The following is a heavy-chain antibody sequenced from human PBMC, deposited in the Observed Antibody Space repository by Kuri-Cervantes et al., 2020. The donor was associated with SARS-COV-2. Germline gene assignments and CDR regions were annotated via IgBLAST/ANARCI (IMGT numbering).Heavy chain of an antibody. D-gene: IGHD3-22*01. V-gene: IGHV2-5*02. J-gene: IGHJ4*02. CDR2: IYWDDDK. CDR1: GFSLSTSGVG. Sequence: SGATLVNPTQTLTLTCTFSGFSLSTSGVGVDWIRQPPGNALEWLALIYWDDDKRYSPSLKSRLTITKDTSKNQVVLTMTNMDPVDTATYYCAHRGYYDSSGSLDYWGQGTLVTVSS. CDR3: AHRGYYDSSGSLDY.